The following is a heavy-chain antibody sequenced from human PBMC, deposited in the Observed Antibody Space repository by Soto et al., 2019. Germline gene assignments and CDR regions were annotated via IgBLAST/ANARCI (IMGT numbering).Heavy chain of an antibody. CDR2: IYWDDDK. D-gene: IGHD3-3*01. Sequence: ITLNESGPTQVKPRQTLTLTCTFSGFSLTTSGVGVGWIRQSPGKAPEWLALIYWDDDKRYSPSLKSRLTITKDTSKNQVVLTMADLVPADTATYYCAHRVLRTVFGLVTTTAIYFDFWGQGTPVAVSS. J-gene: IGHJ4*02. V-gene: IGHV2-5*02. CDR3: AHRVLRTVFGLVTTTAIYFDF. CDR1: GFSLTTSGVG.